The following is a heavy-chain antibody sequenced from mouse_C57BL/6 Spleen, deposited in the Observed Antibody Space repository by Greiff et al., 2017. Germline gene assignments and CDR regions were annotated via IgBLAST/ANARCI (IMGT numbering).Heavy chain of an antibody. J-gene: IGHJ2*01. CDR2: IDPETGGT. CDR3: TKVWTAQATFDY. V-gene: IGHV1-15*01. D-gene: IGHD3-2*02. Sequence: QVQLKQSGAELVRPGASVTLSCKASGYTFTDYEMHWVKQTPVHGLEWIGAIDPETGGTAYNQKFKGKAILTADKSSSTAYMELRSLTSEDSAVYYCTKVWTAQATFDYWGQGTTLTVSS. CDR1: GYTFTDYE.